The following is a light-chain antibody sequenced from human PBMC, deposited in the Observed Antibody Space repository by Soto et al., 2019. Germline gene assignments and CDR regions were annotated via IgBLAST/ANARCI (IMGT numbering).Light chain of an antibody. V-gene: IGKV1-9*01. CDR3: QQFNSYPRT. CDR1: QGISSY. Sequence: DIQLTQSPSFLSAPVGDRVTITCRASQGISSYVVWYQQKPGKAPKLLIYAASTLQSGVPSRFSGSGSGTEFTLTITSLQPEDFATYNCQQFNSYPRTFGQGTKVEIK. J-gene: IGKJ1*01. CDR2: AAS.